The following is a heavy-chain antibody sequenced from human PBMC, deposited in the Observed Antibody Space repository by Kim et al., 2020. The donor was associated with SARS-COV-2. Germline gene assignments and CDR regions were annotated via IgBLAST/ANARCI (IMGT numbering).Heavy chain of an antibody. J-gene: IGHJ4*02. D-gene: IGHD3-9*01. CDR1: GFTFSNYA. V-gene: IGHV3-23*05. Sequence: GGSLRLSCVASGFTFSNYAMSWVRQAPGKGLEWVSSIGSATWYVDSVNGRFTISRDNSRNTVSLQMNSLRAEDTATYYCAKTGQFENWGQGTLVTVSS. CDR3: AKTGQFEN. CDR2: SIGSAT.